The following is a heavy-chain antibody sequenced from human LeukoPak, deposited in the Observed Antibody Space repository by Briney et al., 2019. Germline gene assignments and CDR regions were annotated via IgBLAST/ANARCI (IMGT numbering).Heavy chain of an antibody. CDR3: AREYCSGGSCHGLGY. Sequence: GGSLRLSCAASGFTFSSYDMHWVRQATGKGLEWVSAIGTAGDTYYPGSVKGRFTISRENAKNSLYLPMNSLRAGDTAVYYCAREYCSGGSCHGLGYWGQGTLVTVSS. J-gene: IGHJ4*02. CDR2: IGTAGDT. D-gene: IGHD2-15*01. CDR1: GFTFSSYD. V-gene: IGHV3-13*01.